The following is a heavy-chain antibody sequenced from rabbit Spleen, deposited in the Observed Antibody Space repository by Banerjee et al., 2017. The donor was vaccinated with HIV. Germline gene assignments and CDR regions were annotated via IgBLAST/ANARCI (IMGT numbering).Heavy chain of an antibody. CDR3: ARDLVGVIGWNFYL. D-gene: IGHD1-1*01. Sequence: QSLEESGGDLVKPGASLTLTCTASGFSFSSGYWICWGRQAPGKGPEWIACINASTGKPVYATWAKGRFTISRTSSTTVTLRMTSLTAADRAAYFCARDLVGVIGWNFYLWGQGTLVTVS. CDR2: INASTGKP. CDR1: GFSFSSGYW. J-gene: IGHJ3*01. V-gene: IGHV1S40*01.